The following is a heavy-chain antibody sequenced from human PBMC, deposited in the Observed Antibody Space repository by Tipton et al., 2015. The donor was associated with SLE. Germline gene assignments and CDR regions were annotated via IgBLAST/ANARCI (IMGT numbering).Heavy chain of an antibody. CDR1: GFTFSSYS. Sequence: SLRLSCSASGFTFSSYSMHWVRQAPGKGLGWVSSISSSSSYIYYADSVKGRFTISRDNAKNSLYLQMNSLRAEDTAVYYCAKGPSTTLDYWGQGTLVTVSS. J-gene: IGHJ4*02. CDR3: AKGPSTTLDY. V-gene: IGHV3-21*03. CDR2: ISSSSSYI. D-gene: IGHD1-1*01.